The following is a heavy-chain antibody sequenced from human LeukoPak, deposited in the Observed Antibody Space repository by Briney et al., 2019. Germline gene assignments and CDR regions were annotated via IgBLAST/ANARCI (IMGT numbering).Heavy chain of an antibody. D-gene: IGHD4-23*01. V-gene: IGHV3-23*01. CDR3: PKPLLTPGN. Sequence: GGSLRLSCTTSGFIFAKYAMAWVRQSPGKGLEWVSTISASGADTYYADSVRGRFAISRDNSRNALYLQLSRLRVDDTAFYYCPKPLLTPGNWGPGTLVTVSS. CDR1: GFIFAKYA. CDR2: ISASGADT. J-gene: IGHJ4*02.